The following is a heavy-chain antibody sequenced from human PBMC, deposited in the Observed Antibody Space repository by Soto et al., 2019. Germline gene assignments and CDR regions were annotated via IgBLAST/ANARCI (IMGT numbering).Heavy chain of an antibody. CDR3: ACDCSGGSCYSSSYDY. Sequence: GASVKVSCKASGGTFSSYAISWVRQAPGQGLEWMGVIIPIVGTTSYAQKFQGSVTMTTDTSTSTVYMELSSLRSEDTAVYYCACDCSGGSCYSSSYDYWGQGTLVTVS. J-gene: IGHJ4*02. CDR1: GGTFSSYA. D-gene: IGHD2-15*01. V-gene: IGHV1-69*05. CDR2: IIPIVGTT.